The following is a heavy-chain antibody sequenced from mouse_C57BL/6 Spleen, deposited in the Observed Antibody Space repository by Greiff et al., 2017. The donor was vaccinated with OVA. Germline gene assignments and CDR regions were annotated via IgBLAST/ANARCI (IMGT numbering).Heavy chain of an antibody. Sequence: QVQLQQSGAELVKPGASVKISCKASGYAFSRYWMNWVKQRPGKGLEWIGQIYPGDGDTNYNGKFKGKATLTADKSSSTAYMQLSSLTSEDSAVYFCAREAYASRRGYYFDYWGQGTTLTVSS. CDR3: AREAYASRRGYYFDY. J-gene: IGHJ2*01. D-gene: IGHD1-1*01. V-gene: IGHV1-80*01. CDR2: IYPGDGDT. CDR1: GYAFSRYW.